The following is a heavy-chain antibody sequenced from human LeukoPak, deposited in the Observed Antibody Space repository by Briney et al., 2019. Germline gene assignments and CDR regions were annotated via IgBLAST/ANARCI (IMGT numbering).Heavy chain of an antibody. J-gene: IGHJ3*02. CDR3: AREVGCSGGSCYSAAFDI. D-gene: IGHD2-15*01. CDR1: GGTFSSYA. V-gene: IGHV1-69*05. CDR2: IIPIFGTA. Sequence: SVKVSCKASGGTFSSYAISWVRQAPGQGLEWMGGIIPIFGTANYAQKLQGRVTMTTDTSTSTAYMELRSLRSDDTAVYYCAREVGCSGGSCYSAAFDIWGQGTMVTVSS.